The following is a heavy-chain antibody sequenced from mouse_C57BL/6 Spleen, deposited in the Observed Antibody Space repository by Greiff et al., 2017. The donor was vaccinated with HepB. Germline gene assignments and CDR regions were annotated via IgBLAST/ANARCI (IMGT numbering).Heavy chain of an antibody. V-gene: IGHV1-81*01. CDR1: GYTFTSYG. CDR3: ARTLATVVSYWYFDV. CDR2: IYPRSGNT. Sequence: VKLMESGAELARPGASVKLSCKASGYTFTSYGISWVKQRTGQGLEWIGEIYPRSGNTYYNEKFKGKATLTADKSSSTAYMELRSLTSEDSAVYFCARTLATVVSYWYFDVWGTGTTVTVSS. J-gene: IGHJ1*03. D-gene: IGHD1-1*01.